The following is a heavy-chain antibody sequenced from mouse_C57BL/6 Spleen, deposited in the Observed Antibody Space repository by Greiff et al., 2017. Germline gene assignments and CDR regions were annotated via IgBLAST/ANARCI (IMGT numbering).Heavy chain of an antibody. Sequence: VKLQQPGAELVKPGASVKLSCKASGYTFTSYWMHWVQQRPGRGLEWIGRIDPNSGGTTYNEKFKSKATLTVDKPSSTAYMQLSSLTSEDSAVYYCARGSSSYDENFDYWGQGTTLTVSS. J-gene: IGHJ2*01. CDR2: IDPNSGGT. CDR1: GYTFTSYW. V-gene: IGHV1-72*01. D-gene: IGHD1-1*01. CDR3: ARGSSSYDENFDY.